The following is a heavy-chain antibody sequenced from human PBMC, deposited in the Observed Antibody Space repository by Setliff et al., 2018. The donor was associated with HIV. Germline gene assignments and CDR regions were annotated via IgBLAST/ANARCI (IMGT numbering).Heavy chain of an antibody. V-gene: IGHV4-34*01. CDR3: ARKQQLRWAWMASSYYYALDV. D-gene: IGHD6-13*01. J-gene: IGHJ6*02. Sequence: ETLSLTCTVDSESFTNYYWSRIRQPPGKGLEWIGEIDHGGSARYNPSLKSRITMSVDTSKNQFSLRLSSVTAADTAVYYCARKQQLRWAWMASSYYYALDVWGPGTTVTVSS. CDR1: SESFTNYY. CDR2: IDHGGSA.